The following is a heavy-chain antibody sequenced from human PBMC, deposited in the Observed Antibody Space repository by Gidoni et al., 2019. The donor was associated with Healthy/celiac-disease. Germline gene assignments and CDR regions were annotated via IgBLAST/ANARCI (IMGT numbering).Heavy chain of an antibody. D-gene: IGHD3-22*01. CDR2: ISGSGGST. CDR3: AKDPYDSSGPLPGAYYYYGMDV. CDR1: GFPFSSYA. Sequence: EVQLLESGGGLVQPGGSLRLSCAASGFPFSSYAMSWVRQAPGKGLEWVSAISGSGGSTYYADSVKGRFTISRDNSKNTLYLQMNSLRAEDTAVYYCAKDPYDSSGPLPGAYYYYGMDVWGQGTTVTVSS. J-gene: IGHJ6*02. V-gene: IGHV3-23*01.